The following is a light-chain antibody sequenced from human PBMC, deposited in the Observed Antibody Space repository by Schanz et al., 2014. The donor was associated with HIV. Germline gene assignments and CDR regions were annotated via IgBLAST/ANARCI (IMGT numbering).Light chain of an antibody. Sequence: DIQLTQSPSTLSASVGDRITITCRASQSISGWLAWYQQKPGEAPNLLISEASTLKSGVPSRFSGSGSGTDFTLTISSLQPDDFATYYCQQYNSYSVTFGQGTRLEIK. J-gene: IGKJ5*01. CDR3: QQYNSYSVT. CDR1: QSISGW. CDR2: EAS. V-gene: IGKV1-5*03.